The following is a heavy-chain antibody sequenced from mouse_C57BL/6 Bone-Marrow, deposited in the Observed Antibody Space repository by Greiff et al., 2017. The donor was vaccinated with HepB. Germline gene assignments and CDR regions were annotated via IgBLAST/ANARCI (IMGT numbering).Heavy chain of an antibody. J-gene: IGHJ2*01. CDR2: INPGSGGT. V-gene: IGHV1-54*01. CDR1: GYAFTNYL. CDR3: ARSGYGSSSYYFDY. Sequence: VQRVESGAELVRPGTSVKVSCKASGYAFTNYLIEWVKQRPGQGLEWIGVINPGSGGTNYNEKFKGKATLTADKSSSTAYMQLSSLTSEDSAVYFCARSGYGSSSYYFDYWGQGTTLTVSS. D-gene: IGHD1-1*01.